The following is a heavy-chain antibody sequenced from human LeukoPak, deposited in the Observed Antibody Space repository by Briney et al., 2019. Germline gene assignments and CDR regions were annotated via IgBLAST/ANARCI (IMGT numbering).Heavy chain of an antibody. CDR3: ARHRQQLVPAYFQH. V-gene: IGHV4-59*08. D-gene: IGHD6-13*01. J-gene: IGHJ1*01. CDR1: GGSISSYY. Sequence: SETLSLTCTVSGGSISSYYWSWIRQPPGKGLEWIGYIYYSGSTNYNPSLKSRVTISVDTSKNQFSLKLSSVTAADTAVYYCARHRQQLVPAYFQHWGQGTLVTVSS. CDR2: IYYSGST.